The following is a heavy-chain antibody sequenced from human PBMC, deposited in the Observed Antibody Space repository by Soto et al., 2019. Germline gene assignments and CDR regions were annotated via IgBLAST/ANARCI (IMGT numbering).Heavy chain of an antibody. V-gene: IGHV4-31*03. CDR1: GGSISSGGYY. CDR2: IYYSGST. J-gene: IGHJ6*03. D-gene: IGHD2-15*01. CDR3: ARGRDGGYYYYYYNMDV. Sequence: QVQLQESGPGLVKPSQTLSLTCTVSGGSISSGGYYWSWIRQHPGKGLEWIGYIYYSGSTYYNPSLKSRVTITVATSKKQFCLKLICVTAPDTAVYYCARGRDGGYYYYYYNMDVRGKGTTVTVSS.